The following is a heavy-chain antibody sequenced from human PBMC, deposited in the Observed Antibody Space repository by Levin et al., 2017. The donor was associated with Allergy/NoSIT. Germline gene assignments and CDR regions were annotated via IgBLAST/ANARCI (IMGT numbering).Heavy chain of an antibody. CDR1: GFTFSSYG. Sequence: GESLKISCAASGFTFSSYGMHWVRQAPGKGLEWVAVISYDGSNKYYADSVKGRFTISRDNSKNTLYLQMNSLRAEDTAVYYCATNGIGVVPAAYPYYDGMDVWGQGTTVTVSS. CDR2: ISYDGSNK. D-gene: IGHD2-2*01. CDR3: ATNGIGVVPAAYPYYDGMDV. J-gene: IGHJ6*02. V-gene: IGHV3-30*03.